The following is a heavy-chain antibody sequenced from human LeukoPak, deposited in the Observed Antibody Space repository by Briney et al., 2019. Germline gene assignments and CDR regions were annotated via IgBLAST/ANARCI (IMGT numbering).Heavy chain of an antibody. CDR1: GFTFSNYG. J-gene: IGHJ3*02. Sequence: GGSLRLSCAASGFTFSNYGMHWVRQAPGKGLEWVAVISYDGNNKLYADSVKGRFTVSRDNSKNRLYLQMNSLRAEDTAVYYCAGTVVSAEAFDIWGQGTMVTVSS. V-gene: IGHV3-30*03. D-gene: IGHD4-23*01. CDR2: ISYDGNNK. CDR3: AGTVVSAEAFDI.